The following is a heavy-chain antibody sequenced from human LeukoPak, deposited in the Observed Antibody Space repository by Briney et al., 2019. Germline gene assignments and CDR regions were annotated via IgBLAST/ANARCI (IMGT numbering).Heavy chain of an antibody. Sequence: ASVKVSCKASGYTFTDYYMHWVRQAPGQGLEWMGWINPNSGGTNYAQKFQGRVTMTRDTSISTAYMELSRLRSDDTAVYYCARDRSLWGSDLSLLPNWFDPWGQGTLVTVSS. V-gene: IGHV1-2*02. CDR1: GYTFTDYY. CDR3: ARDRSLWGSDLSLLPNWFDP. J-gene: IGHJ5*02. CDR2: INPNSGGT. D-gene: IGHD3-16*01.